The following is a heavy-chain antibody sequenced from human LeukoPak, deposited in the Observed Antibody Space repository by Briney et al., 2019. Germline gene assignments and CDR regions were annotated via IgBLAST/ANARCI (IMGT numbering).Heavy chain of an antibody. Sequence: GGSLRLSCAASGFXFSSYAMSWVRQAPGKGLEWVSAISGSGGSTYYADSVKGRFTISRDNSKNTLYLQMNSLRAEDTAVYYCAKVNDYVWGSYHYWGQGTLVTVSS. V-gene: IGHV3-23*01. CDR1: GFXFSSYA. CDR2: ISGSGGST. D-gene: IGHD3-16*02. J-gene: IGHJ4*02. CDR3: AKVNDYVWGSYHY.